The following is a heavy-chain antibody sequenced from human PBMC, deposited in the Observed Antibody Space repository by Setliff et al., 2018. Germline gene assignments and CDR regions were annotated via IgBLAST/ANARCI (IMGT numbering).Heavy chain of an antibody. CDR3: ARDQGSYGYRAFDS. J-gene: IGHJ4*02. CDR2: LKEDGSVK. Sequence: PGGSLRLSCAASGFTFSTYWMSWVRQVPGKGLEWVANLKEDGSVKYADSVKGRFTISRDNAKSSLYLQMNSLRAEDTAVYYCARDQGSYGYRAFDSWGQGALVTVSS. D-gene: IGHD3-16*01. CDR1: GFTFSTYW. V-gene: IGHV3-7*01.